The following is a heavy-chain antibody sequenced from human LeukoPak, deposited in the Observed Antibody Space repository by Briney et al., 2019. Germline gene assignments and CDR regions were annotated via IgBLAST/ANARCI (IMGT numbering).Heavy chain of an antibody. CDR2: INHSGST. Sequence: SETLSHTCAVYGGSFSGYYWSWIRQPPGKGLEWIGEINHSGSTNYNPSLKSRVTISVDTSKNQFSLKLSSVTAADTAVYYCARRGKYCSGGSCYYGMDVWGKGTTVTVSS. CDR1: GGSFSGYY. CDR3: ARRGKYCSGGSCYYGMDV. J-gene: IGHJ6*04. V-gene: IGHV4-34*01. D-gene: IGHD2-15*01.